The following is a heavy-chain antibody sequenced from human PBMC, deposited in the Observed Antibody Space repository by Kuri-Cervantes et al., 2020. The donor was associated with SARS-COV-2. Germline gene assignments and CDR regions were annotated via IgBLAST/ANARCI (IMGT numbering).Heavy chain of an antibody. CDR2: IIPIFGTA. Sequence: SVKVSCKAPETTFPNYDINWVRQAPGQGLEWMGGIIPIFGTANYAQKFQGRVSITADRSTSTAYMELSSLRSDDTAMYYCATNWEHDRRLDYWGQGTLVTVSS. D-gene: IGHD1-26*01. J-gene: IGHJ4*02. CDR1: ETTFPNYD. V-gene: IGHV1-69*06. CDR3: ATNWEHDRRLDY.